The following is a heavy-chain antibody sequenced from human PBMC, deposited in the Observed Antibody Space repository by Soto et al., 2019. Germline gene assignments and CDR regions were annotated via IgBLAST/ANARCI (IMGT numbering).Heavy chain of an antibody. D-gene: IGHD4-17*01. Sequence: QVQLRESGSGQVKPSQTLSLTCAVSGASITTGGLSWSWIRQPPGKGLEWIGYIYHSGRSFYRPSLRGRVSMSLDTSRNQFSLSLTSVTAADTAVYYCARVYGDHTGAFDYWGQGTLVTVSS. J-gene: IGHJ4*02. CDR1: GASITTGGLS. CDR2: IYHSGRS. V-gene: IGHV4-30-2*01. CDR3: ARVYGDHTGAFDY.